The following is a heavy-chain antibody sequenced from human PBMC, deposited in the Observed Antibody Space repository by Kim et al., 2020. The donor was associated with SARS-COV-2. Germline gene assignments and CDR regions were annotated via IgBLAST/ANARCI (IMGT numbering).Heavy chain of an antibody. CDR3: ARDGVANGYSYGSNWFDP. CDR1: GGTFSSYA. J-gene: IGHJ5*02. Sequence: SVKVSCKASGGTFSSYAISWVRQAPGQGLEWMGGIIPIFGTANYAQKFQGRVTITADESTSTAYMELSSLRSEDTAVYYFARDGVANGYSYGSNWFDPWGQGTLVTVSS. CDR2: IIPIFGTA. D-gene: IGHD5-18*01. V-gene: IGHV1-69*13.